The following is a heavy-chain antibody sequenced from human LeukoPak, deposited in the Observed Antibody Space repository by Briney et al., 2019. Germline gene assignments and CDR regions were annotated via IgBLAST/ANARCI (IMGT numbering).Heavy chain of an antibody. V-gene: IGHV4-30-4*08. CDR3: ARAIHCSSTSCYGVWYFDL. D-gene: IGHD2-2*01. Sequence: SETLSLTCTVSGGSISSSDYYWSWIRQPPGKGLEWIGYIYYSGSTYYNPSLKSRVTISVDTSKNQFSLKLSSVTAADTAVYYCARAIHCSSTSCYGVWYFDLWGRGTLVTVSS. CDR1: GGSISSSDYY. J-gene: IGHJ2*01. CDR2: IYYSGST.